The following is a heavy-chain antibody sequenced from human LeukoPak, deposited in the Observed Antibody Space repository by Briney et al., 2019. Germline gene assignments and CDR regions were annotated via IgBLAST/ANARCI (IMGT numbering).Heavy chain of an antibody. CDR3: ARATSGGSCYSGGLWGQYQGCQFDY. Sequence: PSETLSLNCTVSGGTICSYYWGWIRQPPGKGLEWIGNIYYGGTTNYNPSLQSRVTISVDTSKNHFSLKLTSVTAADSAVYYCARATSGGSCYSGGLWGQYQGCQFDYWGQGTLVTVSS. CDR1: GGTICSYY. V-gene: IGHV4-59*01. CDR2: IYYGGTT. J-gene: IGHJ4*02. D-gene: IGHD2-15*01.